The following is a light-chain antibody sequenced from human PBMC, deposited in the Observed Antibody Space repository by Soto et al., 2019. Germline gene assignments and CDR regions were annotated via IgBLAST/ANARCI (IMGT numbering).Light chain of an antibody. CDR2: EVN. V-gene: IGLV2-8*01. CDR1: SSDVGAYNY. CDR3: NAYAGNYNVV. J-gene: IGLJ2*01. Sequence: QSALTQPPSAYGSPGQSVTISCTGTSSDVGAYNYVSWYQQHPGKAPKLMIYEVNKRPSGVPDRFSGSKSVNTASLTVSGLQAEDEADYHCNAYAGNYNVVFGGGTKLTVL.